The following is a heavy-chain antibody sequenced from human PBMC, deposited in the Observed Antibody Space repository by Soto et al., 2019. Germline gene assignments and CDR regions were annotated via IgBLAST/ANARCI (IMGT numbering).Heavy chain of an antibody. J-gene: IGHJ6*02. CDR2: IYYSGST. CDR3: ARSIDPYYDFWSGYYTGHYGMDV. D-gene: IGHD3-3*01. CDR1: GGSISSYY. Sequence: XATLSLTCTVSGGSISSYYWSWIRQPPGKGLEWIGYIYYSGSTNYNPSLKSRVTISVDTSKNQFSLKLSSVTAADTAVYYCARSIDPYYDFWSGYYTGHYGMDVWGQGTTVTVSS. V-gene: IGHV4-59*01.